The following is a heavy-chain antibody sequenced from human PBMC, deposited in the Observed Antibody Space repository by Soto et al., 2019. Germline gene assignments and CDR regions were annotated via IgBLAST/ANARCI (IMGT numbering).Heavy chain of an antibody. CDR2: ISAYNGHT. Sequence: QVQLVQSGAEVKKAGASVKVSCKASGYTFTSYGITWVRQAPGQGLEWMGWISAYNGHTNYAQKFQGRVTMTTDTSTSTAYMELRSLRSADTAVYYCARSPSATGTTWFDPWGQGTLVTVSS. CDR1: GYTFTSYG. CDR3: ARSPSATGTTWFDP. J-gene: IGHJ5*02. D-gene: IGHD6-13*01. V-gene: IGHV1-18*04.